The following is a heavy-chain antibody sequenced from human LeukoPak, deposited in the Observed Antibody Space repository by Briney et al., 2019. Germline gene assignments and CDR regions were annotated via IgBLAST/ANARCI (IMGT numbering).Heavy chain of an antibody. CDR1: GFTFSSYG. CDR3: AKTKFQQLVTSLPDY. CDR2: IRYDGSNK. Sequence: GGSLRLSCAASGFTFSSYGMHWVRQAPGKGLEWVALIRYDGSNKYYADSVKGRFTISRDNSKNTLYLQMNSLRAEDTAVYYCAKTKFQQLVTSLPDYWGQGTLVTVSS. D-gene: IGHD6-13*01. J-gene: IGHJ4*02. V-gene: IGHV3-30*02.